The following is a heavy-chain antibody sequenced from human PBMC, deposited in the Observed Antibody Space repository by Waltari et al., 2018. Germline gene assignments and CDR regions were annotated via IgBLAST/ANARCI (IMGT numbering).Heavy chain of an antibody. CDR2: VMRGGGIK. J-gene: IGHJ3*02. CDR1: GLTSPGYW. V-gene: IGHV3-7*01. CDR3: ARDRDYYVFDM. D-gene: IGHD3-10*01. Sequence: EGQPVESGGGSVQPGWSLRLSWTASGLTSPGYWMTWVRHAPGKGLEWVANVMRGGGIKQYVDSVKGRFTISRDNTRNSVYLQMNNLRVEDTAIYYCARDRDYYVFDMWGQGTMVTVS.